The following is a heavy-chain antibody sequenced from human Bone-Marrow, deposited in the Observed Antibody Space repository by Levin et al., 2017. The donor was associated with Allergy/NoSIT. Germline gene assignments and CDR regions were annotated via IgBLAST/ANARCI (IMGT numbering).Heavy chain of an antibody. J-gene: IGHJ5*02. CDR1: GFTFSSYA. Sequence: GESLKISCAASGFTFSSYAMSWVRQAPGKGLEWVSAISGSGGSTYYADSVKGRFTISRDNSKNTLYLQMNSLRAEDTAVYYCNPSMVRGVRDVDNWFDPWGQGTLVTVSS. D-gene: IGHD3-10*01. CDR3: NPSMVRGVRDVDNWFDP. CDR2: ISGSGGST. V-gene: IGHV3-23*01.